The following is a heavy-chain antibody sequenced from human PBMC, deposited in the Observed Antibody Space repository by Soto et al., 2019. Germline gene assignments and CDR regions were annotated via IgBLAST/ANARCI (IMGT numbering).Heavy chain of an antibody. Sequence: QVQLQESGPGLVKPSETLSLTCTVSGGSISSYYWSWIRQPPGKGLEWIGYIYYSGSTNYNPSLKSRVTISVDTSKNQISLKLSSVTAADTAVYYCARYSTTYGSGTYTFDYWGQGTLVTVSS. D-gene: IGHD3-10*01. CDR1: GGSISSYY. CDR2: IYYSGST. J-gene: IGHJ4*02. V-gene: IGHV4-59*01. CDR3: ARYSTTYGSGTYTFDY.